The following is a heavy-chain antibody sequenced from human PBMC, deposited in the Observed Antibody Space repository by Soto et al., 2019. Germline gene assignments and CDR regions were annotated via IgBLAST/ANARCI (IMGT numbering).Heavy chain of an antibody. CDR1: GCSISSYY. J-gene: IGHJ5*02. V-gene: IGHV4-59*01. Sequence: SETLSLTCIVSGCSISSYYWSWTRQPPGKGLEWIGYIFYSGSTNYNPSLKSRVTMSVDTSKNQFSLKLSSVPAADTAVYYCARDNGYNYGYYRWFDPWGQGTLVTVSS. D-gene: IGHD5-18*01. CDR2: IFYSGST. CDR3: ARDNGYNYGYYRWFDP.